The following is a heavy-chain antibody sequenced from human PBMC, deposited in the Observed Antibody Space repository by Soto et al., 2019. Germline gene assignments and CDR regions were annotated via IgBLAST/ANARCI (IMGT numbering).Heavy chain of an antibody. J-gene: IGHJ6*03. CDR2: IYSGGST. CDR1: GFTVSSNY. Sequence: EVQLVESGGGLVQPGGSLRLSCAASGFTVSSNYMSWVRQAPGKGLEWVSVIYSGGSTYYADSVKGRFTISRDNSKNTLYLQMNSLRAEDTAVYYCATCRDFWSGPESPYYYYMDVWGKGTTVTVSS. D-gene: IGHD3-3*01. V-gene: IGHV3-66*01. CDR3: ATCRDFWSGPESPYYYYMDV.